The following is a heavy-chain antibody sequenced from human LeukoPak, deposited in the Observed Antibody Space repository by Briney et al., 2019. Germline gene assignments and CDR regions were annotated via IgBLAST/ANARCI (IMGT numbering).Heavy chain of an antibody. D-gene: IGHD3-9*01. J-gene: IGHJ4*02. CDR2: ISSSRDSA. CDR3: PTTLRSFDSPFDY. CDR1: RFTFSSYA. Sequence: GGCLRLSCAASRFTFSSYAMSWVRQAPVKLLNRAPLISSSRDSAYLADSVKGRFPISTDNSRHTLYLQTSSLTAQDPAPYYCPTTLRSFDSPFDYWGQGTLVTVSS. V-gene: IGHV3-23*01.